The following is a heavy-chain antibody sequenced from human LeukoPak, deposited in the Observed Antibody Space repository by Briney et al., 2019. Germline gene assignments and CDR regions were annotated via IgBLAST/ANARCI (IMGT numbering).Heavy chain of an antibody. Sequence: GGSLRLSCAASGFTFSSYGMSWVRQAPGKGLEWVSAISGSGGSTYYADSVKGRFTISRDNSKNTLYLQMNSLRAEDTAVYYCAKDGGRGWYFDYWGQGTLVTVSS. CDR1: GFTFSSYG. CDR3: AKDGGRGWYFDY. V-gene: IGHV3-23*01. CDR2: ISGSGGST. D-gene: IGHD6-19*01. J-gene: IGHJ4*02.